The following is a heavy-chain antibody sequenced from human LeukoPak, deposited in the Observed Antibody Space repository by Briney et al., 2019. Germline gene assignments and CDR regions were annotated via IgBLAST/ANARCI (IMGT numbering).Heavy chain of an antibody. CDR3: ARWVDIVATITRKDYFDY. V-gene: IGHV4-38-2*02. CDR1: GYSISSGYY. J-gene: IGHJ4*02. D-gene: IGHD5-12*01. Sequence: SETLSLTCTVSGYSISSGYYWGWIRPPPGKGLEWIGSISHSGSTHYNPSLKSRVTISVDTSKNQFSLKLSSVTAADTAVYYCARWVDIVATITRKDYFDYWGQGTLVTVSS. CDR2: ISHSGST.